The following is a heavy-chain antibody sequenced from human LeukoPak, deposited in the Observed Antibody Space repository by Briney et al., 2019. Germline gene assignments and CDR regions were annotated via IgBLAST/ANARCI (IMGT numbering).Heavy chain of an antibody. V-gene: IGHV3-30-3*01. CDR3: ARASITMIVVVLIDY. CDR2: ISYDGSNK. Sequence: GGSLRLSCAASGFTFSSYAMHWVRQAPGKGLEWVAVISYDGSNKYYADSVKGRFTFSRDNSKNTLYLQMNSLRAEDTAVYYCARASITMIVVVLIDYWGQGTLVTVSS. J-gene: IGHJ4*02. CDR1: GFTFSSYA. D-gene: IGHD3-22*01.